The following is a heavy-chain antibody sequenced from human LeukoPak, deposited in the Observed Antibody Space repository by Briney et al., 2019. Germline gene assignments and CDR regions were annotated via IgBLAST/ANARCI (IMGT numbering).Heavy chain of an antibody. Sequence: SETLSLTCTVSGGSISSGDYYWRWIRQPPGKGLEWIGYIYYSGSTYYNPSLKSRVTISVDTSKNQFSLKLSSVTAADTAVYYCAREPVLLWEQGDYWGQGTLVTVSS. CDR2: IYYSGST. J-gene: IGHJ4*02. CDR3: AREPVLLWEQGDY. D-gene: IGHD3-10*01. V-gene: IGHV4-30-4*08. CDR1: GGSISSGDYY.